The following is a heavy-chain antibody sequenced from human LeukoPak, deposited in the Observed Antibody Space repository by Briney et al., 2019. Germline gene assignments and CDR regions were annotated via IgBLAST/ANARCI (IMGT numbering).Heavy chain of an antibody. CDR3: ARAIGGWIFYC. CDR1: GGTISSSNW. J-gene: IGHJ4*02. CDR2: IYHSGST. D-gene: IGHD3-3*01. V-gene: IGHV4-4*02. Sequence: SGTLSLTCAVSGGTISSSNWWSWVREPPGEGLEWTVEIYHSGSTNYNPSLKSRVTISVDKSKNQFSLKLSSVTAADTAVYYCARAIGGWIFYCWGQGTLVTASS.